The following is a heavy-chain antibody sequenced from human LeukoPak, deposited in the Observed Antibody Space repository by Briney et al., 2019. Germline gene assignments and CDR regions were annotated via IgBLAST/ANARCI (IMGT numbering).Heavy chain of an antibody. J-gene: IGHJ4*02. CDR3: ARWMATSYYFDY. Sequence: ASVKVSCKASGYTFTSYYMHWVRQAPGQGLEWMGITNPSGGSTSYAQKFRGRVTMTRDTSTSTVYMELSSLRSEDTAVYYCARWMATSYYFDYWGQGTLVTVSS. V-gene: IGHV1-46*01. CDR2: TNPSGGST. CDR1: GYTFTSYY. D-gene: IGHD5-24*01.